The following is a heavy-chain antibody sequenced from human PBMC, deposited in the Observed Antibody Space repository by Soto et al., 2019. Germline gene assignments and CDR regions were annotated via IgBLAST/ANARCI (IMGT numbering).Heavy chain of an antibody. J-gene: IGHJ6*03. V-gene: IGHV4-31*03. D-gene: IGHD6-13*01. Sequence: SETLSLTCTVSGGSISSGGYYWSWIRQHPGKGLEWIGYIYYSGSTYYNPSLKSRVTISVDTSKNQFSLKLSSVTAADTAVYYCARTLAAPKYYYYYYMDVWGKGTTVTVS. CDR1: GGSISSGGYY. CDR3: ARTLAAPKYYYYYYMDV. CDR2: IYYSGST.